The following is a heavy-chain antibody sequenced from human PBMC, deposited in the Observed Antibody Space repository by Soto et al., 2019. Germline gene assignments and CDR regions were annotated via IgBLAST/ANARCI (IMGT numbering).Heavy chain of an antibody. D-gene: IGHD2-2*01. Sequence: ASVQVSFKASGYTFTCYYIYWVRRAPGQGLEWMGWINTSSGGTDYAQRFQGRVTMTRDTSISTAYMELTRLRDDDTAIYYCTRPYCTNTGCYGWFDPWGQGNLVTVSS. V-gene: IGHV1-2*02. CDR3: TRPYCTNTGCYGWFDP. J-gene: IGHJ5*02. CDR2: INTSSGGT. CDR1: GYTFTCYY.